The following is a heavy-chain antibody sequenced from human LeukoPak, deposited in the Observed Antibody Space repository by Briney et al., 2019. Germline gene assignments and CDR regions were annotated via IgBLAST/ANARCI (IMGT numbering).Heavy chain of an antibody. CDR1: GFTVSSNY. D-gene: IGHD6-19*01. V-gene: IGHV3-53*01. Sequence: GGSLRLSCAASGFTVSSNYMSWVRQAPGKGLEWVSVIYSGGSTYYADSVKGRFTISRDNSKNTLYLQMNSLRAEDTAVYYCARDRWGGGWYVYDYWGQGTLVTVSS. CDR3: ARDRWGGGWYVYDY. J-gene: IGHJ4*02. CDR2: IYSGGST.